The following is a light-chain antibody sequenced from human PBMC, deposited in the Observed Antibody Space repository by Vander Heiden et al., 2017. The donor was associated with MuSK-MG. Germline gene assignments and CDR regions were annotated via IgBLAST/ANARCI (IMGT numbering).Light chain of an antibody. CDR3: QQRDSFPRT. V-gene: IGKV1-39*01. CDR2: AAS. Sequence: DIQMTQSPSSLSASVGDRVTITCRTSQYISIYLNWYQHKPGEAPKLLIYAASSLQSGVPSRFSGSGSGTDFTLTISRLRPDDFATYYCQQRDSFPRTFGQGTKVEIK. CDR1: QYISIY. J-gene: IGKJ1*01.